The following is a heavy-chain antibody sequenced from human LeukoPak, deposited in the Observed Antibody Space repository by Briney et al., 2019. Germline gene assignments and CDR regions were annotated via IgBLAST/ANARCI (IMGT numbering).Heavy chain of an antibody. V-gene: IGHV3-13*01. CDR3: ARAVAGTHWFDP. Sequence: GGSLRLSCAASGFTLSSYDMHWVRQATGKGLEWVSGIDIPGNTYYPDSVKGRFTMSRESAKNSLYLQMNSLGAGDTAVYYCARAVAGTHWFDPWGQGTLVTVSS. D-gene: IGHD6-19*01. J-gene: IGHJ5*02. CDR1: GFTLSSYD. CDR2: IDIPGNT.